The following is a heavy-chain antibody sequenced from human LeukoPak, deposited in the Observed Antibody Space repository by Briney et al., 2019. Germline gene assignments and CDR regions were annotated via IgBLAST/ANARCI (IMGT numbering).Heavy chain of an antibody. V-gene: IGHV3-66*01. D-gene: IGHD3-10*01. CDR3: ARDDYYYGSGSYVGGFDY. Sequence: PGGSLRLSCAASGFTVSSNYMSWVRQTPGKGLEWVSVIYSGGSTYYADSVKGRFTISRDNSKNTLYLQMNSLRAEDTAVYYCARDDYYYGSGSYVGGFDYWGQGTLVTVSS. CDR2: IYSGGST. CDR1: GFTVSSNY. J-gene: IGHJ4*02.